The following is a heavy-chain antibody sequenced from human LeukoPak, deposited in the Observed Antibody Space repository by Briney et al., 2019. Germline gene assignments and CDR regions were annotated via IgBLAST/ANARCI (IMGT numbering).Heavy chain of an antibody. Sequence: GGSLRLSCAASGFSVRSNYSSWVRQAPGKGLECGSMIYSDGSIFHADSVKGRFTMSRDNSRNTLDLQMNSLRVEDAAVYFCARDRRRLRGMNGDGDAFDIWGQGTMVTVSS. CDR2: IYSDGSI. J-gene: IGHJ3*02. CDR1: GFSVRSNY. D-gene: IGHD1-1*01. CDR3: ARDRRRLRGMNGDGDAFDI. V-gene: IGHV3-53*01.